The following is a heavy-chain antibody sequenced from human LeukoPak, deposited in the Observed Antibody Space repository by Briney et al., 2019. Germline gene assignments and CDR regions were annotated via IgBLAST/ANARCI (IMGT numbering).Heavy chain of an antibody. CDR3: AKDENRWLAPHAFDI. J-gene: IGHJ3*02. CDR1: GFTFDDFT. V-gene: IGHV3-9*03. CDR2: IDWNGFNK. D-gene: IGHD5-24*01. Sequence: GGSLRLSCVASGFTFDDFTMHWVRLAPGKGLEWASGIDWNGFNKDYADSVKGRFTISRDNAKNSLYLQMNSLSSEDMALYFCAKDENRWLAPHAFDIWGQGTMVTVSS.